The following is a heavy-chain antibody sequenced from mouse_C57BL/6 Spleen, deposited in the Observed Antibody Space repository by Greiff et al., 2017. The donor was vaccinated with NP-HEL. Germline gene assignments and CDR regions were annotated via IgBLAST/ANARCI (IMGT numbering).Heavy chain of an antibody. CDR1: GYTFTSYG. CDR3: ARGDSSGYAWFAY. CDR2: IYPRSGNT. J-gene: IGHJ3*01. Sequence: LVESGAELARPGASVKLSCKASGYTFTSYGISWVKQRTGQGLEWIGEIYPRSGNTYYNEKFKGKATLTADKSSSTAYMELRSLTSEDSAVYFCARGDSSGYAWFAYWGQGTLVTVSA. V-gene: IGHV1-81*01. D-gene: IGHD3-2*02.